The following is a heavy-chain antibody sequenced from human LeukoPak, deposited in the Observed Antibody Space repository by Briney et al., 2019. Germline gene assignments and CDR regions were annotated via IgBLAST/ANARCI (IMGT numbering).Heavy chain of an antibody. CDR1: GFTFDDYA. J-gene: IGHJ5*02. CDR2: ISWNSGSI. V-gene: IGHV3-9*01. Sequence: PGRSLRLSCAASGFTFDDYAMHWVRQAPGKGLEWVSGISWNSGSIGYGDSVKGRFTISRDNAKNSLYLQMNSLRAEDTALYYCAKALGYYRSGSYRGAFGPWGQGTLVTVSS. D-gene: IGHD3-10*01. CDR3: AKALGYYRSGSYRGAFGP.